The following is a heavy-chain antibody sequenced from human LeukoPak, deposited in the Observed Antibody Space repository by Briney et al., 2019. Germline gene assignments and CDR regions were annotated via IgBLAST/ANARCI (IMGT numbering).Heavy chain of an antibody. V-gene: IGHV4-39*07. CDR1: GGSISSNNYY. Sequence: PSETLSLTCTVSGGSISSNNYYWGWIRQPPGKGLEWIGSISYSGSTYYNPSLKSRVTISIGTSRNHFSLKVTSVTAADTAVYYCARQSTNDAFDIWGQGTMVTVSS. CDR2: ISYSGST. CDR3: ARQSTNDAFDI. J-gene: IGHJ3*02.